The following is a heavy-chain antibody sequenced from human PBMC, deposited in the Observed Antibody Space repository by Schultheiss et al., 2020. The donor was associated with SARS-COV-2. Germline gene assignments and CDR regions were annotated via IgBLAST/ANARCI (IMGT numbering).Heavy chain of an antibody. CDR2: ISYDGSNK. CDR1: GFTFSSYA. D-gene: IGHD2-21*02. V-gene: IGHV3-30*03. J-gene: IGHJ4*02. Sequence: GESLKISCAASGFTFSSYAMSWVRQAPGKGLEWVAVISYDGSNKYYADAVKGRFTISRDDSKNMLYLQMNSLRAEDTAVYYCARQLPVGGDYLGFFGYWGQGTLVTVSS. CDR3: ARQLPVGGDYLGFFGY.